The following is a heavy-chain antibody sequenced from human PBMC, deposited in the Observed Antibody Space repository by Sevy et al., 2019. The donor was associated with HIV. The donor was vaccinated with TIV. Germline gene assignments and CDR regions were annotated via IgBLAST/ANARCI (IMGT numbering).Heavy chain of an antibody. CDR3: VSLFLSYRSGWSYFDY. D-gene: IGHD6-19*01. Sequence: GGSLRLSCAISGFTVNDKYIIWVRQAPGKGLEWVSVNFSSGSTYYADSAKGRFTISRDNSKNTVDLQRNSVRAEDTAFYYCVSLFLSYRSGWSYFDYWGQRTLVTVSS. J-gene: IGHJ4*02. CDR1: GFTVNDKY. V-gene: IGHV3-66*02. CDR2: NFSSGST.